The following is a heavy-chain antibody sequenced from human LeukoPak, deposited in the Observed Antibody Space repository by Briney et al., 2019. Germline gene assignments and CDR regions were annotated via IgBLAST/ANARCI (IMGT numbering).Heavy chain of an antibody. J-gene: IGHJ6*02. D-gene: IGHD7-27*01. Sequence: PSETLSLTCAVYGGSFSGYYWSWIRQPPGKGLEWIGEINHSGSTNYNPSLKSRVTISVDTSKDQFSLKLSSVTAADTAVYYCARDPWGFGPYYYGMDVWGQGTTVTVSS. CDR1: GGSFSGYY. CDR3: ARDPWGFGPYYYGMDV. V-gene: IGHV4-34*01. CDR2: INHSGST.